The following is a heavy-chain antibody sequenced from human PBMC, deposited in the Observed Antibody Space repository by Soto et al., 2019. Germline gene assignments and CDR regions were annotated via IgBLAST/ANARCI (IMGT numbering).Heavy chain of an antibody. D-gene: IGHD3-22*01. CDR1: GFTFSSYG. V-gene: IGHV3-30*18. Sequence: GGSLRLSCAASGFTFSSYGMHWVRQAPGKGLEWVAVISYDGSNKYYADSVKGRFTISRDNSKNTLYLQMNSLRAEDTAVYYCAKLESGDSSGYTFYYYYYGMDVWGQGTTVTVS. J-gene: IGHJ6*02. CDR2: ISYDGSNK. CDR3: AKLESGDSSGYTFYYYYYGMDV.